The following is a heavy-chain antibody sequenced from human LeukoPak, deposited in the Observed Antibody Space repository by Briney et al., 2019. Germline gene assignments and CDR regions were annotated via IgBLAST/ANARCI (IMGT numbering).Heavy chain of an antibody. V-gene: IGHV4-59*08. CDR3: ARRFDSNLDY. J-gene: IGHJ4*02. D-gene: IGHD4-11*01. CDR1: GGSISSYY. CDR2: IYYSGST. Sequence: SETLSLTCTVSGGSISSYYWSWIRQPPGKGLERIGYIYYSGSTNYNPSLKSRVTISVDTSKNQFSLKLSSVTAADTAVYYCARRFDSNLDYWGQGTLVTVSS.